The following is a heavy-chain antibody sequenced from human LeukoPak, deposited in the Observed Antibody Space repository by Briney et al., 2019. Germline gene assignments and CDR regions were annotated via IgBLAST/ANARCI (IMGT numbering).Heavy chain of an antibody. V-gene: IGHV1-18*01. Sequence: ASVKVSCKASGYTFSSYDISWVRQAPGQGLEWMGWISAYNGNTNYAQRFQGRVTMTTDTSTSTAYMELRSLRSDDTAVYYCARGGYSQWLVHFQHWGQGTLVTVSS. CDR1: GYTFSSYD. CDR3: ARGGYSQWLVHFQH. J-gene: IGHJ1*01. CDR2: ISAYNGNT. D-gene: IGHD6-19*01.